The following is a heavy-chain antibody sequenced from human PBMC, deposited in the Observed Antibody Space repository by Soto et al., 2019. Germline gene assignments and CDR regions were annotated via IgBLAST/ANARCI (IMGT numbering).Heavy chain of an antibody. CDR2: ISYDGSNK. V-gene: IGHV3-30-3*01. D-gene: IGHD5-18*01. Sequence: QVQLVESGGGVVQPGRSLRLSCAASGFTFSSYAMHWVRQAPGKGLEWVAVISYDGSNKYYADSVKGRFTISRDNSKNSLYLHITSLRAEDTAVYYCARDGYRSGNHFDYWGQGTLVTVSS. J-gene: IGHJ4*02. CDR3: ARDGYRSGNHFDY. CDR1: GFTFSSYA.